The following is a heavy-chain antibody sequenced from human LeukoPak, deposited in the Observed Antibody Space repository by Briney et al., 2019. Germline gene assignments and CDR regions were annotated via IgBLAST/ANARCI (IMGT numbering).Heavy chain of an antibody. CDR3: AREEAVAAFDY. Sequence: GGSLRLSCAASGFTFSSYWMHWVRQAPGKGLLWVSRINSDGSSTSYADSVKGRFTISRDNAKNTLYLQMNSLRAEDMAVYYCAREEAVAAFDYWGQGTLVTVSS. CDR1: GFTFSSYW. V-gene: IGHV3-74*01. D-gene: IGHD6-19*01. J-gene: IGHJ4*02. CDR2: INSDGSST.